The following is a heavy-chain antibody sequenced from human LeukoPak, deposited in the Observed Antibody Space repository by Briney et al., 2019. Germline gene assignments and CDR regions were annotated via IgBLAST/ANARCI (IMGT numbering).Heavy chain of an antibody. V-gene: IGHV4-59*01. CDR1: GDSISSYY. J-gene: IGHJ4*02. Sequence: SETLSLTCTVSGDSISSYYWSWIRQPPGKGLEWIGYIYYSGSTNYNPSLKSRVTISVDTSKNQFSLKLSSVTAADTAVYCCARDRDYGDASDYWGQGTLVTVSS. CDR2: IYYSGST. CDR3: ARDRDYGDASDY. D-gene: IGHD4-17*01.